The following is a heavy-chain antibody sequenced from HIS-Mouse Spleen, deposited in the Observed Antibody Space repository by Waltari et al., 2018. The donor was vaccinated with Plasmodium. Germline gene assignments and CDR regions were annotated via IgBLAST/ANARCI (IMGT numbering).Heavy chain of an antibody. J-gene: IGHJ4*02. CDR2: IYYSGST. Sequence: PSETLSPTCTVSGGSISSSSYYWGGIRQPPGKGLGWIGSIYYSGSTYYNPSLKSRVTISVDTSKNQFSLKLSSVTAADTAVYYCARDRITGTSYFDYWGQGTLVTVSS. CDR3: ARDRITGTSYFDY. V-gene: IGHV4-39*07. D-gene: IGHD1-7*01. CDR1: GGSISSSSYY.